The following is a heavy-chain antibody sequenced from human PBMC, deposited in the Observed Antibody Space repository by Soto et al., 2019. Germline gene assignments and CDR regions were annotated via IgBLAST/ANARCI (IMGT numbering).Heavy chain of an antibody. J-gene: IGHJ4*02. Sequence: ASVKVSCKASGYTFTSYDINWVRQATGQGLEWMGWMNPNSGNTGYAQKFQGRVTMTRNTSISTAYMELSSLRSEDTAVYYCASASGWHEGAFDYWGQGTLVTVSS. CDR3: ASASGWHEGAFDY. CDR1: GYTFTSYD. V-gene: IGHV1-8*01. D-gene: IGHD6-19*01. CDR2: MNPNSGNT.